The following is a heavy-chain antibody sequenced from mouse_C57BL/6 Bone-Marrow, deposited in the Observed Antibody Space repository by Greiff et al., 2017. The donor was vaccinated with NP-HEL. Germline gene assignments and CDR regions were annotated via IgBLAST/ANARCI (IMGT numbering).Heavy chain of an antibody. CDR1: GFTFSSYG. CDR3: ARQGSYSPFAY. CDR2: ISSGGSYT. V-gene: IGHV5-6*01. Sequence: EVQLQESGGDLVKPGGSLKLSCAASGFTFSSYGMSWVRQTPDKRLEWVATISSGGSYTYYPDSVKGRFTISRDNAKNTLYLQMSSLKSEDTAMYYCARQGSYSPFAYWGQGTLVTVSA. D-gene: IGHD2-10*01. J-gene: IGHJ3*01.